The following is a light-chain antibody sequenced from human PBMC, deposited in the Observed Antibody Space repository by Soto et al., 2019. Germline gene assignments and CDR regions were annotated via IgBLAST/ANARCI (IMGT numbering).Light chain of an antibody. CDR3: GTWDSSLSAVV. Sequence: QSVLTQPPSVSAAPGQKVTISGSGSRSNIGNNYVSWYQQFPGTAPKLLIYDNNKRPSGIPDRFSGSKSGTSATLDITGLQTGDEADYYCGTWDSSLSAVVFGGGTKLTVL. CDR2: DNN. J-gene: IGLJ2*01. CDR1: RSNIGNNY. V-gene: IGLV1-51*01.